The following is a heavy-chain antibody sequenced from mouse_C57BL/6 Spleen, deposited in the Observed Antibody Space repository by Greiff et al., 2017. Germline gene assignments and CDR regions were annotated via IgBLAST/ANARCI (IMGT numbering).Heavy chain of an antibody. J-gene: IGHJ2*01. Sequence: VQLQQSGAELVKPGASVKLSCKASGYTFTSYWMHWVKQRPGQGIEWIGMIHPNSGSNNYNEKFKSKATLTVDKSSSTAYLQLSSLTSGNSAVYYGGRWGTTVDWGKGTTVTVSS. V-gene: IGHV1-64*01. D-gene: IGHD1-1*01. CDR2: IHPNSGSN. CDR1: GYTFTSYW. CDR3: GRWGTTVD.